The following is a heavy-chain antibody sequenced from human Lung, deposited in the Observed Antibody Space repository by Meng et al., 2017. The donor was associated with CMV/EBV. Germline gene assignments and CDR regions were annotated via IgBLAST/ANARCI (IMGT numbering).Heavy chain of an antibody. D-gene: IGHD3-9*01. V-gene: IGHV1-24*01. CDR2: FEPEDGET. J-gene: IGHJ4*02. Sequence: VRLVQPGAGVKQPXXLXEGXRGVSGYTLTELSMHWVRQAPGKGREWMGGFEPEDGETIYAQKIQGRVTMTEDTSTDTAYMELSSLGSEDTAVYYCATDRRYDILTGYFDYWGQGTLVTVSS. CDR1: GYTLTELS. CDR3: ATDRRYDILTGYFDY.